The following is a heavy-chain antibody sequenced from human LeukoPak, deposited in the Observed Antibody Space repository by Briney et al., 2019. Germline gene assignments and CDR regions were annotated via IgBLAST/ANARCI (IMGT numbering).Heavy chain of an antibody. Sequence: ASVKVSCKSSGYTFTGYYMLWVRQAPGQGLEWMGWINPNSGGTNYAQKFQGRVTMTRDTSISTAYMELSRLRSDDTAVYYCARDRSSGWYGNDAFDIWGQGTMVTVSS. V-gene: IGHV1-2*02. CDR3: ARDRSSGWYGNDAFDI. J-gene: IGHJ3*02. CDR1: GYTFTGYY. D-gene: IGHD6-19*01. CDR2: INPNSGGT.